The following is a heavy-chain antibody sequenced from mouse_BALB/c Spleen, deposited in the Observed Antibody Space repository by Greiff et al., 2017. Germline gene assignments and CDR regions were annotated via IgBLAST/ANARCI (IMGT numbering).Heavy chain of an antibody. CDR3: ARGDYGNLYYFDY. CDR2: INSNGGST. D-gene: IGHD2-1*01. V-gene: IGHV5-6-3*01. J-gene: IGHJ2*01. Sequence: EVQLVESGGGLVKPGGSLKLSCAASGFTFSSYGMSWVRQTPDKRLELVATINSNGGSTYYPDSVKGRFTISRDNAKNTLYLQMSSLKSEDTAMYYCARGDYGNLYYFDYWGQGTTLTVSS. CDR1: GFTFSSYG.